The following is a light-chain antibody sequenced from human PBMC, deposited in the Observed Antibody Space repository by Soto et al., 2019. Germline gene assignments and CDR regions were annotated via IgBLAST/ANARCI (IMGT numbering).Light chain of an antibody. Sequence: DRFTITCRASRYIRTALSLYQHRPGQAPKVLICVASSLQSGVPSRFSGSGSGTDFTLTISSLQAEDVAVYYCQQYYSTPRTFGQGTKVDIK. CDR1: RYIRTA. V-gene: IGKV1-6*01. J-gene: IGKJ1*01. CDR2: VAS. CDR3: QQYYSTPRT.